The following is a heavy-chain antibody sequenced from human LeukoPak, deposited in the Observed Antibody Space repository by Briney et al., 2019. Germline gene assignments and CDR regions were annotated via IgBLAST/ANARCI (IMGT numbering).Heavy chain of an antibody. CDR2: IYTSGST. J-gene: IGHJ4*02. D-gene: IGHD2-15*01. V-gene: IGHV4-4*07. CDR1: GGSISSYY. CDR3: ARDGGAYCSGGSCYPYFDY. Sequence: ASETLSLTCTVSGGSISSYYWSWIRQPAGKGLEWIGRIYTSGSTNYNPSLKSRVTMSVDTSKNQFSLKLSSVTAADTAVYYCARDGGAYCSGGSCYPYFDYWGQGTLVTVSS.